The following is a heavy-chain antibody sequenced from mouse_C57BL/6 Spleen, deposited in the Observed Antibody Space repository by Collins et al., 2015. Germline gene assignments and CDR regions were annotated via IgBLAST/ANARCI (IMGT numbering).Heavy chain of an antibody. Sequence: EYMGRIYPGSGNTYYNEKFKGKATLTAEKSSSTAYMQLSSLTSEDSAVYFCARGAMRGYFDVWGTGTTVTVSS. V-gene: IGHV1-76*01. D-gene: IGHD2-3*01. J-gene: IGHJ1*03. CDR3: ARGAMRGYFDV. CDR2: IYPGSGNT.